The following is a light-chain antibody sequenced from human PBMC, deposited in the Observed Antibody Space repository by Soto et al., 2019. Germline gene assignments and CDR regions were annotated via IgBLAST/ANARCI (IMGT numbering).Light chain of an antibody. Sequence: EIVLTQSPATLSLSPGERATVSCRASQSVSSHLAWYQQKRGQAPRLLIYDASSRASGIPARFSGRGSGTDFTLTISYLEPEDFAIYYCQQCGNWPLTFGQGTRLEIK. CDR1: QSVSSH. J-gene: IGKJ5*01. V-gene: IGKV3-11*01. CDR3: QQCGNWPLT. CDR2: DAS.